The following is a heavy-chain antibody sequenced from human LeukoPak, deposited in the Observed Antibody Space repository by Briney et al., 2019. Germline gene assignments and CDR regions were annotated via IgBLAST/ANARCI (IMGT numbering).Heavy chain of an antibody. CDR1: GYTLTSYY. D-gene: IGHD3-10*01. V-gene: IGHV1-46*01. CDR2: INPSGGST. J-gene: IGHJ3*02. Sequence: ASAKVSCKASGYTLTSYYTHWVRQAPGQGLEWMGIINPSGGSTSYAQKFQGRVTMTRDMSTSTVYMELSSLRSEDTAVYYCARVFYGSGSYAGAFDIWGQGTMVTVSS. CDR3: ARVFYGSGSYAGAFDI.